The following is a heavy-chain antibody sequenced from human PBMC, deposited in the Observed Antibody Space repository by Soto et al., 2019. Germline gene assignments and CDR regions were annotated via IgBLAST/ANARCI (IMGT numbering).Heavy chain of an antibody. Sequence: EVQLLESGGDLVQPGGSLRLSCAASGFTFSSYAMRWVRQSPGRGLEWVSTISASGDSTNYADSVKGRFAISRDNSKNTLYLQMNSLRAEDTALYYCVKPITGTKALDIWGQGTMVTVSS. J-gene: IGHJ3*02. CDR1: GFTFSSYA. D-gene: IGHD1-7*01. V-gene: IGHV3-23*01. CDR3: VKPITGTKALDI. CDR2: ISASGDST.